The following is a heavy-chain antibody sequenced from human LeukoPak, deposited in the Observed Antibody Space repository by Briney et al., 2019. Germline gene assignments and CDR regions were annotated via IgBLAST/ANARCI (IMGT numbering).Heavy chain of an antibody. V-gene: IGHV1-8*01. CDR1: GYTFTSYD. CDR3: ARATRSITMVRGVIITTYWFDP. J-gene: IGHJ5*02. D-gene: IGHD3-10*01. CDR2: MNPNSGNT. Sequence: ASVTVSCTASGYTFTSYDINWVRQATGQGLEWMGWMNPNSGNTGYAQKFQGRVTMTRNTSISTAYMELSSLRSEDTAVYYCARATRSITMVRGVIITTYWFDPWGQGTLVTVSS.